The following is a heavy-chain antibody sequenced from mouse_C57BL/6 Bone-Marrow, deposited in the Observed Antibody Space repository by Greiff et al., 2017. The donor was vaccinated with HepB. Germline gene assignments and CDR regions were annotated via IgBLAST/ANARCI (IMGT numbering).Heavy chain of an antibody. CDR2: IYPRSGNT. D-gene: IGHD2-4*01. Sequence: QVQLQQSGAELARPGASVKLSCKASGYTFPSYGISWVKQRTGQGLEWIGEIYPRSGNTYYNEKFKGKATRTADKSSSPAYMELRSLTSEDSAVYFCANLYYDYDVGEYWGQGTLVTVSA. V-gene: IGHV1-81*01. CDR3: ANLYYDYDVGEY. J-gene: IGHJ3*01. CDR1: GYTFPSYG.